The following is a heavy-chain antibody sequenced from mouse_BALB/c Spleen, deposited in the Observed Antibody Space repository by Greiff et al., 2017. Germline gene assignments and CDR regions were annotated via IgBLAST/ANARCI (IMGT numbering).Heavy chain of an antibody. D-gene: IGHD2-1*01. CDR1: GYSITSDYA. CDR2: ISYSGST. V-gene: IGHV3-2*02. Sequence: EVKLMESGPGLVKPSQSLSLTCTVTGYSITSDYAWNWIRQFPGNKLEWMGYISYSGSTSYNPSLKSRISITRDTSKNLFFLQLNSVTTEDTATYYCARRDGNYGWFAYWGQGTLVTVSA. CDR3: ARRDGNYGWFAY. J-gene: IGHJ3*01.